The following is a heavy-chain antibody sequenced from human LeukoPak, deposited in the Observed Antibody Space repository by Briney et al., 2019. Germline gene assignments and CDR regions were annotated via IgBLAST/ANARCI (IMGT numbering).Heavy chain of an antibody. CDR1: GFTFNTYS. J-gene: IGHJ3*02. V-gene: IGHV3-21*01. Sequence: GRSLRLSCVASGFTFNTYSMNWVRQAPGKGLEWVSSIGGSSSSRYHADSVKGRFTTSRDNAKNSLYLQMNSLRDEDTAVYYCAREANEAFDIWGQGTMVTVSS. CDR3: AREANEAFDI. CDR2: IGGSSSSR.